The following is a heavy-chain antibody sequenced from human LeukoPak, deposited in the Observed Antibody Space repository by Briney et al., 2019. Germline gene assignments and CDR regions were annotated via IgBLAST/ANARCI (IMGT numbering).Heavy chain of an antibody. CDR1: GGSISSSNYY. V-gene: IGHV4-39*01. J-gene: IGHJ4*02. Sequence: PSETLSLTCTVSGGSISSSNYYWGWIRQPPEKGPEWIGSIYYSGTTYYNPSLKSRVTLSVGTSKNQFSLRLSSVTAADTAVYYCARQGYSSGWSNYFDYWGQGTLVTVSS. D-gene: IGHD6-19*01. CDR3: ARQGYSSGWSNYFDY. CDR2: IYYSGTT.